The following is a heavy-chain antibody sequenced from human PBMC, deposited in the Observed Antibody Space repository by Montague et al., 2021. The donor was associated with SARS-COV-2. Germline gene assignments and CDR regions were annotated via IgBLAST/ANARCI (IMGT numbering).Heavy chain of an antibody. J-gene: IGHJ4*02. CDR3: AKGVGQKSSAVDY. V-gene: IGHV3-23*03. CDR2: IHSGASYA. D-gene: IGHD1-26*01. Sequence: SLRLSCAASGFTFSSHDMTWVRQAPGKGLEWVSIIHSGASYASYAGSVKGRSTISRDNSKNTLYLQMNSLRAEDTAVYYCAKGVGQKSSAVDYWGQGTRSPSPQ. CDR1: GFTFSSHD.